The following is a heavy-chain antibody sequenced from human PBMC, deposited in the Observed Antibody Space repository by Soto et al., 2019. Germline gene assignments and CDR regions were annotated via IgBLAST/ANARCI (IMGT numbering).Heavy chain of an antibody. CDR2: ISSSDTSI. CDR3: ARGVGESTGWYFSY. D-gene: IGHD6-19*01. Sequence: PGGSLRLSCAASGFTFSSYEVNWARQAPGKGLEWVSYISSSDTSIYYADSVRGRFTISRDNAKNALYLQMNSLRGEDTAVYYCARGVGESTGWYFSYWGRGTLVTVSS. CDR1: GFTFSSYE. V-gene: IGHV3-48*03. J-gene: IGHJ4*02.